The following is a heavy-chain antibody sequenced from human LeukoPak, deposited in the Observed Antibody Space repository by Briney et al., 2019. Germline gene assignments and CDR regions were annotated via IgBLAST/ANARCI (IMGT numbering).Heavy chain of an antibody. CDR3: ARHGFWRWDFDY. D-gene: IGHD5-24*01. CDR2: IYTSGST. J-gene: IGHJ4*02. Sequence: PSETLSLTCTVSGGCISSYYWSWIRQPPGKGLEWIGYIYTSGSTNYNPSLKSRVTISVDTSKNQFSLKLSSVTAADTAVYYCARHGFWRWDFDYWGQGTLVTVSS. V-gene: IGHV4-4*09. CDR1: GGCISSYY.